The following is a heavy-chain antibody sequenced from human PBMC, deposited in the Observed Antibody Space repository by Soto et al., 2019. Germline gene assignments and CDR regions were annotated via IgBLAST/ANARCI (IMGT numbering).Heavy chain of an antibody. CDR3: ARGSYYYDSSGYYHY. J-gene: IGHJ4*02. Sequence: QVQLQESGPGLVKPSQTLSLTCTVSGGSISSGDYYWSWIRQPPGKGLEWIGYIYYSGSTYYNPSLNHRVTISVDTSKNQFSLKLISVTAADTAVYYCARGSYYYDSSGYYHYWGQRTLVTVSS. CDR1: GGSISSGDYY. CDR2: IYYSGST. V-gene: IGHV4-30-4*01. D-gene: IGHD3-22*01.